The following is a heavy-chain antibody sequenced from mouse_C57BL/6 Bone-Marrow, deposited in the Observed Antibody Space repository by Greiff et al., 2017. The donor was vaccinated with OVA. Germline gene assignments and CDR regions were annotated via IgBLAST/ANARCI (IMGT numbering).Heavy chain of an antibody. CDR1: GFTFSSYA. D-gene: IGHD1-1*01. V-gene: IGHV5-4*01. CDR2: ISDGGSYT. CDR3: AREGIITTVVAGDWYFDV. Sequence: EVKVEESGGGLVKPGGSLKLSCAASGFTFSSYAMSWVRQTPEKRLEWVATISDGGSYTYYPDNVKGRFTISRDNAKNNLYLQMSHLKSEDTAMYYCAREGIITTVVAGDWYFDVWGTGTTVTVSS. J-gene: IGHJ1*03.